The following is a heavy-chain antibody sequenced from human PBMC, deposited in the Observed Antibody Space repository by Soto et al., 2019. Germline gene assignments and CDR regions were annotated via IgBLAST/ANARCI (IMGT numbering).Heavy chain of an antibody. CDR1: GFAFSNAW. J-gene: IGHJ5*02. D-gene: IGHD1-1*01. V-gene: IGHV3-15*01. CDR3: TTDYVESPAP. CDR2: VKSKTDGGTT. Sequence: EVQLVESGGDLVEPGGSLRLSCAASGFAFSNAWMTWVRQAPGKGLEWVGRVKSKTDGGTTDYAAPVKGRFTISRDDSKTTRYRQWKGLKTEDKGVYYCTTDYVESPAPGARGTLSTVSS.